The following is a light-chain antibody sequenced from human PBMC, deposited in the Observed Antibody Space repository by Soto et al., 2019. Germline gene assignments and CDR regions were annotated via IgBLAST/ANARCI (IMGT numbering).Light chain of an antibody. J-gene: IGKJ1*01. V-gene: IGKV3-20*01. CDR3: QQYGRSPT. CDR1: QSVSSNY. Sequence: EIVLTQSPGTLSLSPGERFTLSCRASQSVSSNYLAWYQQKLGQAPRLLIYDASRRATGIPDRFSGSGSGTDFTLTISRLEPEDFVVYYCQQYGRSPTFGQGNKVDIK. CDR2: DAS.